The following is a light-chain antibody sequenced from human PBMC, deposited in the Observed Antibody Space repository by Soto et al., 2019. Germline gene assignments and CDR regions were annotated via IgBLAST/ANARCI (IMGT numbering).Light chain of an antibody. V-gene: IGLV1-51*01. CDR1: SSNIGNNY. CDR2: DND. CDR3: ATWDGSLSVGV. Sequence: QSVLTQPPSVSAAPGQTVTISCSGSSSNIGNNYVSWFQQLPGTAPKLLIYDNDKRPSGIPDRFSGSKSGTSATLGITGLQTGDEADYYCATWDGSLSVGVFGGGTKLTVL. J-gene: IGLJ3*02.